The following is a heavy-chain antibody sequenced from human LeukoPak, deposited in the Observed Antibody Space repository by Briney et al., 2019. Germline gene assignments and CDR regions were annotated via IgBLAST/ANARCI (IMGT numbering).Heavy chain of an antibody. V-gene: IGHV3-23*01. CDR3: AKDRRNWGSRVDY. CDR1: GFTFSTYA. Sequence: TGGSLRLSCAASGFTFSTYAMGWVRQAPGKGLEWVSAISGSGGSTYYADSVKGRFTISRDNSKNTLYLQINSLRAEDTAIYYCAKDRRNWGSRVDYWGQGTLVTVSS. J-gene: IGHJ4*02. CDR2: ISGSGGST. D-gene: IGHD7-27*01.